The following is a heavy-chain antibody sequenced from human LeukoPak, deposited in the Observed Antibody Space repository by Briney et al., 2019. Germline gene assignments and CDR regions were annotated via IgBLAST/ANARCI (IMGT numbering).Heavy chain of an antibody. CDR1: GFTFSSYA. D-gene: IGHD5-18*01. CDR2: IRYDGGNM. V-gene: IGHV3-30*02. J-gene: IGHJ4*02. CDR3: SKENVNTAMIGEGFDF. Sequence: GGSLRLSCAASGFTFSSYAMNWVRQAPGKGLEWVAFIRYDGGNMYYANSVKGRFTISRDNSKNTLYLQMNSLRAEDTAVYYCSKENVNTAMIGEGFDFWGQGTLVTVSS.